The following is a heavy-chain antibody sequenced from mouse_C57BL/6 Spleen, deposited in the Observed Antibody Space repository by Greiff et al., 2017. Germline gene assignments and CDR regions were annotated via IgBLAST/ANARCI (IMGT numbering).Heavy chain of an antibody. V-gene: IGHV5-16*01. D-gene: IGHD2-3*01. J-gene: IGHJ3*01. CDR1: GFTFSDYY. Sequence: EVNLVESEGGLVQPGSSMKLSCTASGFTFSDYYMAWVRQVPEKGLEWVANINYDGSSTYYLDSLKSRFIISRDNAKNILYLQMSSLKSEDTATYYCARDDGYYVFAYWGQGTLVTVSA. CDR2: INYDGSST. CDR3: ARDDGYYVFAY.